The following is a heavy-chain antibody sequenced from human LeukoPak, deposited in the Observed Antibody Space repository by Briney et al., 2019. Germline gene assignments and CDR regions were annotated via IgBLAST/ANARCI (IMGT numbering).Heavy chain of an antibody. D-gene: IGHD2-21*02. Sequence: PGGSLRLSCAASGFTFSSYSMNWVRQAPGKGLEWVSAISGSGGSTYYADSVKGRFTISRDNAKNSLYLQMNSLRAEDTALYYCAKDLRGHIVVVTATSGVAFDYWGQGTLVTVSS. CDR2: ISGSGGST. CDR1: GFTFSSYS. V-gene: IGHV3-23*01. CDR3: AKDLRGHIVVVTATSGVAFDY. J-gene: IGHJ4*02.